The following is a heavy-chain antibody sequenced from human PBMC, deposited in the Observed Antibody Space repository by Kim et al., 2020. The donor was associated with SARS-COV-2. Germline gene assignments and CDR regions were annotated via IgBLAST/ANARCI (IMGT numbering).Heavy chain of an antibody. V-gene: IGHV4-34*01. CDR2: INHSGST. CDR3: ARGRLGAYYGSGSYYNYLDY. CDR1: GGSFSGYY. J-gene: IGHJ4*02. Sequence: SETLSLTCAVYGGSFSGYYWSWIRQPPGKGLEWIGEINHSGSTNYNPSLKSRVTISVDTSKNQFSLKLSSVTAADTAVYYCARGRLGAYYGSGSYYNYLDYWGQATLVTVSS. D-gene: IGHD3-10*01.